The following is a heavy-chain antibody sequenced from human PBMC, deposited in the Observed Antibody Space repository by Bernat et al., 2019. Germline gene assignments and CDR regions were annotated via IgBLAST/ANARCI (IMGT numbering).Heavy chain of an antibody. V-gene: IGHV4-59*08. CDR1: GGSISNYY. D-gene: IGHD4-17*01. J-gene: IGHJ5*02. Sequence: QVQLQESGPGLVKPSETLSLTCTVSGGSISNYYWSWIRHPPGKGLEWIGFIYYSGSTNYNPSLKSRVTISIDTSKNQFSLKLSSVTAADTAVYYCARHSLLWDGDYIRWFDPWGQGTLVTVSS. CDR3: ARHSLLWDGDYIRWFDP. CDR2: IYYSGST.